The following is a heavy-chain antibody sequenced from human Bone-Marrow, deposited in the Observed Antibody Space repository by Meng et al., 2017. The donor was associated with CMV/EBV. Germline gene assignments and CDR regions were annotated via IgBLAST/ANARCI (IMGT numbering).Heavy chain of an antibody. CDR1: GFIFSNYA. CDR2: LSATGGNT. V-gene: IGHV3-23*04. D-gene: IGHD3-22*01. CDR3: AKDPGSGYWVY. Sequence: VPVVEWGAGLEQRVASLGLSCAASGFIFSNYAMSWVRQAPGKGLEWVSALSATGGNTYYADSVKGRFTVSRDNSKNIMYLQMNNLRGEDTARYYCAKDPGSGYWVYWGQGTLVTVSS. J-gene: IGHJ4*01.